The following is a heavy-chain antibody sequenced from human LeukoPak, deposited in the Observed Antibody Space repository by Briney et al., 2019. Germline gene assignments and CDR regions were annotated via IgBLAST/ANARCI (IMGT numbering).Heavy chain of an antibody. CDR2: IKNEHYGGTA. Sequence: GGSLRLCCVGSGFSFISVWLNWVRQTPGKGLEWVGRIKNEHYGGTADYNEAIKGRFTISRDDSKNTLYLQMNSLRTEDTAFYSCPAGVHGDTRGLAQWGQGTLVPSPQ. J-gene: IGHJ4*02. CDR1: GFSFISVW. V-gene: IGHV3-15*07. CDR3: PAGVHGDTRGLAQ. D-gene: IGHD4-17*01.